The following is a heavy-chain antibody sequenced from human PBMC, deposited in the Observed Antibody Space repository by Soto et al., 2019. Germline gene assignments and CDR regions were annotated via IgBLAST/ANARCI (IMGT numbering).Heavy chain of an antibody. CDR1: GGSFSSYA. V-gene: IGHV1-69*04. J-gene: IGHJ4*02. CDR3: ARDLGPGNHSVDS. Sequence: QVQLVQSGPGVKEPGSSMKVSCKSSGGSFSSYAIGWVRQAPGQGLQWMGRITPLLGISNYARNFQGRITITADKSTGTAYLELRGLRREDTAFYYCARDLGPGNHSVDSWGQGPLVVVSS. CDR2: ITPLLGIS.